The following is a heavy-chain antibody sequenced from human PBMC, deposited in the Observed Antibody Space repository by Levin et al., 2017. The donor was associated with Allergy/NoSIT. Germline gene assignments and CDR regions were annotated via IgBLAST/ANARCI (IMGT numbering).Heavy chain of an antibody. V-gene: IGHV3-15*07. J-gene: IGHJ5*02. Sequence: PGGSLRLSCAGSGFNFNNAWMNWVRQAPGKGLEWVGRIKAKTDGETTDYAAPVKGRFTISRDDSKNTMYLQMDSLKTDDTAVYYCTTEHDYGDYFNCFDPWGQGTLVTVSS. D-gene: IGHD4-17*01. CDR3: TTEHDYGDYFNCFDP. CDR2: IKAKTDGETT. CDR1: GFNFNNAW.